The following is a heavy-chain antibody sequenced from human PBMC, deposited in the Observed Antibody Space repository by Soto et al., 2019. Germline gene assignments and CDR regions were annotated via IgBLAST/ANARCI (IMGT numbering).Heavy chain of an antibody. CDR2: INGGNGDT. CDR1: GYTFTGYA. D-gene: IGHD2-2*01. J-gene: IGHJ4*02. CDR3: ARGYCSSTSCQYYFDF. Sequence: QVQLVQSGAEVKKPGASVKVSCKASGYTFTGYAIHWVRQAPGQRHEWMGWINGGNGDTKYSQKFQGRATITRDTSASTAYMELTSLGSEDTAVYHCARGYCSSTSCQYYFDFWGQGTLVTVSS. V-gene: IGHV1-3*01.